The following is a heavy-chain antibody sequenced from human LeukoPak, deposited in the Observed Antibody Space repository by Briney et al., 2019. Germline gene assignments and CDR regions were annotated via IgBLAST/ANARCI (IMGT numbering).Heavy chain of an antibody. CDR1: GFTFTSYG. D-gene: IGHD2-21*02. CDR2: ITYSRGNT. Sequence: LSGGSLRLSCAASGFTFTSYGMSWVRQAPGKGLEWVSAITYSRGNTYYADSVKGRFTISRDNSKNTLYLQMNSQRGEDTAVYYCAKDGTGCGGYCYSDYWGQGTLVTVSS. V-gene: IGHV3-23*01. J-gene: IGHJ4*02. CDR3: AKDGTGCGGYCYSDY.